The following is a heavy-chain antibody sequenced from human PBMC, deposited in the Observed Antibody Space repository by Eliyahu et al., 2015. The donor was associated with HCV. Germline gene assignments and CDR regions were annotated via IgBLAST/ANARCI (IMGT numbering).Heavy chain of an antibody. D-gene: IGHD6-19*01. CDR1: VASITTYY. J-gene: IGHJ5*02. CDR3: ASGGGGIAVTGTGGWFDP. Sequence: QVQLQESGPGLVKPSETLSLTCTVSVASITTYYWSWIRQPPGTGLEWIAYIHYSGSTNYHPSLKSRVTISLDTSKNQFSLNLASVTAADTAMYYCASGGGGIAVTGTGGWFDPWGQGTLVTVSS. CDR2: IHYSGST. V-gene: IGHV4-59*01.